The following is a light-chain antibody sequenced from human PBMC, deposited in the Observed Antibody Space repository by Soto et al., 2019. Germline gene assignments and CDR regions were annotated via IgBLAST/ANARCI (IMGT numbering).Light chain of an antibody. CDR1: SSDVGSYNL. J-gene: IGLJ1*01. CDR3: CSYAGSSTFFYV. CDR2: EGS. V-gene: IGLV2-23*03. Sequence: QSAPTQPASVSGSPGQSITISCTGTSSDVGSYNLVSWYQQHPGKAPKLMIYEGSKRPSGVSNRFSGSKSGNTASLTISGLQAEDEADYYCCSYAGSSTFFYVFGTGTKVTVL.